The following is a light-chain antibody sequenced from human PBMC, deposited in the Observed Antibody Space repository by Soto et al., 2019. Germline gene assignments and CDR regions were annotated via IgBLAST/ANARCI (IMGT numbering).Light chain of an antibody. CDR1: SSNFGTHYD. CDR3: QSYDNSLSGPVV. J-gene: IGLJ2*01. Sequence: QSVLTQPPSVSGAPGQRVTISCTGNSSNFGTHYDVHWYQQFPGTAPKLLIYGDTNRPSGVPDRFSGSKSGTSASLAITGLQAEDEADYYCQSYDNSLSGPVVFGGGTKLTVL. CDR2: GDT. V-gene: IGLV1-40*01.